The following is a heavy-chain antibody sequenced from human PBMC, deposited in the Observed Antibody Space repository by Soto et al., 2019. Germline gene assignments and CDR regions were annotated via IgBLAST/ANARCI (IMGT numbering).Heavy chain of an antibody. J-gene: IGHJ4*02. CDR2: INHSGST. D-gene: IGHD3-3*01. CDR3: ARDLKGFLEWTKDRHFDY. CDR1: GGSFRGYY. Sequence: SETLSLTCAVYGGSFRGYYWSWIRQPPGKGLEWIGEINHSGSTNYNPSLKGRVTISVDTSKNQFSLKLSSVTAADTAVYYCARDLKGFLEWTKDRHFDYWGQGTLVTVSS. V-gene: IGHV4-34*01.